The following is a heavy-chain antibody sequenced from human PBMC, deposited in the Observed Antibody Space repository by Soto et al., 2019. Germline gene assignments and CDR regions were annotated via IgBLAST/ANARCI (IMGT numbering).Heavy chain of an antibody. Sequence: EVQLVESGGGLVKPGGSLRLSWAASGSIFRTTWMAWFRQAPGKGLEWVGRIKSKSAGETTDYADPVKGRFTISRDDSKDTLYLHMDSLETGDTAVYYCSTGSPFSGSVFDYWGQGTLVTVSS. D-gene: IGHD1-26*01. V-gene: IGHV3-15*05. CDR1: GSIFRTTW. CDR2: IKSKSAGETT. CDR3: STGSPFSGSVFDY. J-gene: IGHJ4*02.